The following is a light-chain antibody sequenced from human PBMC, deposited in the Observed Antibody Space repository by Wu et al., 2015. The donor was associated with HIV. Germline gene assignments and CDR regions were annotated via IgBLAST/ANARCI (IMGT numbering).Light chain of an antibody. CDR3: HHFGTSSQT. J-gene: IGKJ2*01. Sequence: LTQSPDTLSLSPGQTATLSCRASQTVSAPHLAWYHQGSGRGPRLLIYGTFNRASGVPDRFNGSASGTHFTLTINRLEPEDFGLYYCHHFGTSSQTFGQGTKLEIK. CDR1: QTVSAPH. CDR2: GTF. V-gene: IGKV3-20*01.